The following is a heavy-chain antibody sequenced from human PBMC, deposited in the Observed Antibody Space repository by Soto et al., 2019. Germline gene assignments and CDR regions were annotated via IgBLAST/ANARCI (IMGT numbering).Heavy chain of an antibody. D-gene: IGHD3-22*01. V-gene: IGHV1-18*01. CDR1: GYTFTSYG. CDR2: ISAYNGNT. CDR3: ARGNYYDSQYYYYYYGMDV. J-gene: IGHJ6*02. Sequence: ASVKVACKASGYTFTSYGISWVRQAPGQGLEWMGWISAYNGNTNYAQKLQGRVTMTTDTSTSTAYMELRSLRSDDTAVYYCARGNYYDSQYYYYYYGMDVWGQGTTVTV.